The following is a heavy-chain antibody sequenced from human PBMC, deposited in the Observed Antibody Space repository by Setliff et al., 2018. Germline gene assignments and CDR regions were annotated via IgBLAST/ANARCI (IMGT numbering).Heavy chain of an antibody. Sequence: SETLSLTCAVSGVSINSLSWWSWVRQSPGKGLEWIGEIYHDGNSNFNPSVHYSPSLRSRVTISVDTSKNQFSLKLNSVTAADTAVYYCARLSCSSNSCPFDYWVQGTLVTVSS. CDR3: ARLSCSSNSCPFDY. CDR2: IYHDGNS. D-gene: IGHD2-2*01. J-gene: IGHJ4*02. V-gene: IGHV4-4*02. CDR1: GVSINSLSW.